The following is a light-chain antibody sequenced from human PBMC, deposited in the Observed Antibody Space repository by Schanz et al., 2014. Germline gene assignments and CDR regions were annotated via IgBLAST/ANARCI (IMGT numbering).Light chain of an antibody. V-gene: IGLV2-8*01. J-gene: IGLJ2*01. CDR3: AAWDDSLNGRV. Sequence: QSALTQPPSASGSPGQSVTISCTGTSSDVGRYNYVSWYQQHPGKAPKLMIYEVSKRPSGVPDRFSGSKSGNTASLTVSGLQAEDEADYYCAAWDDSLNGRVFGGGTKLTVL. CDR2: EVS. CDR1: SSDVGRYNY.